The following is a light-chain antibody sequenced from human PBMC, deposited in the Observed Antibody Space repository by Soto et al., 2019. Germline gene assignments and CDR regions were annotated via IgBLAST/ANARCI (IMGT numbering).Light chain of an antibody. V-gene: IGLV1-40*01. CDR1: RSNIGAGYD. CDR3: QSYDNGLSGWV. Sequence: QSVLTQPPSVSGTPGQRVSISCTGSRSNIGAGYDVHWYQHLPDRPPKLLLNGNVNRPSGIPDRFSASKSGASSSLAITGLQTEDEADYYCQSYDNGLSGWVFGGGTKLTVL. CDR2: GNV. J-gene: IGLJ3*02.